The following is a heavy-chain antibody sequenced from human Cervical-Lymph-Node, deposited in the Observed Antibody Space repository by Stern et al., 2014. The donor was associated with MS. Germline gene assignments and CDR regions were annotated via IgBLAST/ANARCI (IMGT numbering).Heavy chain of an antibody. CDR1: GFTFSGYT. D-gene: IGHD1-26*01. V-gene: IGHV3-21*01. Sequence: VQLVQSGGGLVKPGGSLRLSCAASGFTFSGYTMNWVRQAPGKGLEWVSSINTRSSYIYYPDSVKGRFPVSRDNAKNSLYLQMNSLRGDDTAVYYCANGSPLHYWGRGTLVTVSP. CDR3: ANGSPLHY. CDR2: INTRSSYI. J-gene: IGHJ4*02.